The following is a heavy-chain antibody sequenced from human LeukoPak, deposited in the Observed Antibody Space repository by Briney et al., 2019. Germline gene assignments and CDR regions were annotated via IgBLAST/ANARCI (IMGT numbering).Heavy chain of an antibody. CDR2: ISYDGSKK. CDR1: GFTFNNYA. V-gene: IGHV3-30*04. CDR3: ARDGYNRKFFDF. D-gene: IGHD5-24*01. J-gene: IGHJ4*02. Sequence: GGSLRLSCAASGFTFNNYAMLWVRHAPGKGLELVSHISYDGSKKYYADSVKGRFTISRDDSYNTVYLQMNILTSEDTAIYYCARDGYNRKFFDFWGQGALVTVSS.